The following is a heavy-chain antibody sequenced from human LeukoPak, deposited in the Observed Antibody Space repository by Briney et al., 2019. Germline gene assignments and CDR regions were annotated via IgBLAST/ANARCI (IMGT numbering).Heavy chain of an antibody. CDR1: GYTFTSYG. Sequence: ASVKVSCKASGYTFTSYGISWVRQAPGQGLEWMGWISAYNGNTNYAQKLQGRVTMTTDTSTSTAYMELRSLRSDDTAVYYCARVPLLWFGEFPFDPWGQGTLVTVSS. CDR2: ISAYNGNT. CDR3: ARVPLLWFGEFPFDP. D-gene: IGHD3-10*01. J-gene: IGHJ5*02. V-gene: IGHV1-18*01.